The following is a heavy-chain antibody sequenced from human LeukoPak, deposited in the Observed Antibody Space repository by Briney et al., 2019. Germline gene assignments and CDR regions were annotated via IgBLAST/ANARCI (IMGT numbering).Heavy chain of an antibody. Sequence: ASVKVSCKASGYTFTGYYMHWVRQAPGQGLERMGWINPNSGGTNYAQKFQGRVTMTRDTSISTAYMELSRLRSDDTAVYYCASEKKKGYCSGGSCGNKFDYWGQGTLVTVSS. CDR3: ASEKKKGYCSGGSCGNKFDY. V-gene: IGHV1-2*02. J-gene: IGHJ4*02. CDR2: INPNSGGT. CDR1: GYTFTGYY. D-gene: IGHD2-15*01.